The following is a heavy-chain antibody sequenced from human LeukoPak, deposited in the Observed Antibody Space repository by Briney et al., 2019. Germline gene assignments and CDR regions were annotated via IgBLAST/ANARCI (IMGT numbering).Heavy chain of an antibody. CDR1: GFTFSSYI. Sequence: PGGSLTLSCAASGFTFSSYIMHWGRNAPRKGLERVTIIWFDGNNKYYADSVKGRFTISRDNSKNTLYLQMDSLRAEDTAVYYCASARPTSSWTAFDIWGQGTMVTVSS. D-gene: IGHD6-13*01. J-gene: IGHJ3*02. V-gene: IGHV3-33*01. CDR3: ASARPTSSWTAFDI. CDR2: IWFDGNNK.